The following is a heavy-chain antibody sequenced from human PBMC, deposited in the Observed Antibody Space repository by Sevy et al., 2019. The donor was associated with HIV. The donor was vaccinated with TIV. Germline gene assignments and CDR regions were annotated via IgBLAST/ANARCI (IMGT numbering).Heavy chain of an antibody. CDR3: ASTRDYNDSSWYYFDY. Sequence: ASVKVSCKVSGYTLTELSIHWVRQAPGKGLEWLVTFDPEDGKTIYAQNFQGRVTMTEDTSTDTTYMELSSLRSEDTAVYYCASTRDYNDSSWYYFDYWGQGTLVTVSS. CDR2: FDPEDGKT. J-gene: IGHJ4*02. D-gene: IGHD3-22*01. CDR1: GYTLTELS. V-gene: IGHV1-24*01.